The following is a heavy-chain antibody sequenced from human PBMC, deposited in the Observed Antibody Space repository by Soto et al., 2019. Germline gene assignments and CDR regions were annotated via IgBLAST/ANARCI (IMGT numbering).Heavy chain of an antibody. Sequence: PGESLKFSCKASGYTFTSYGISWVRQAPGQGLEWMGWISAYNGNTNYAQKLQGRVTMTTDTSTSTAYMELRSLRSDDTAVYYCARDDYGDYNWFDPWGQGTLVTVSS. D-gene: IGHD4-17*01. CDR3: ARDDYGDYNWFDP. V-gene: IGHV1-18*01. CDR1: GYTFTSYG. CDR2: ISAYNGNT. J-gene: IGHJ5*02.